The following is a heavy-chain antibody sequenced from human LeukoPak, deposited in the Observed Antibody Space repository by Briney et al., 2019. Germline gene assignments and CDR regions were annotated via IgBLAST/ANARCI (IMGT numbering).Heavy chain of an antibody. J-gene: IGHJ4*02. CDR2: IWYDGSNK. D-gene: IGHD5-24*01. CDR3: ARGRWLQFSD. Sequence: GGSLRLSCAASGFTYSSYGMHWVRQAPGKGLEWVAFIWYDGSNKYYADSVKGRFTISRDNSKNTVYLQMNSLRVEDTAIYYCARGRWLQFSDWGPGTLLAVSS. V-gene: IGHV3-33*01. CDR1: GFTYSSYG.